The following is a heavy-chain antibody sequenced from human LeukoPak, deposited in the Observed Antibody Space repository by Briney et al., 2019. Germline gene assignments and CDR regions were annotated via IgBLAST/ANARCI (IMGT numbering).Heavy chain of an antibody. Sequence: GGSLRLSCAASGFTFSSYGMHWVRQAPGKGLEWLAVIWYDGSNKYYADSVKGRFTISRDNSKNTLYLQMNSLRAEDTAVYYCATFDYWGQGTLVTVSS. CDR1: GFTFSSYG. CDR3: ATFDY. CDR2: IWYDGSNK. J-gene: IGHJ4*02. V-gene: IGHV3-33*01.